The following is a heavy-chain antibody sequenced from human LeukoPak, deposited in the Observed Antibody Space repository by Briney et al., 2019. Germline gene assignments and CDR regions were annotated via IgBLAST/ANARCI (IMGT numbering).Heavy chain of an antibody. CDR2: IYPGDSDT. V-gene: IGHV5-51*01. CDR1: GYRFSSYW. Sequence: KPGESLKISCKGSGYRFSSYWIGWVRQMPGKGLEWMGIIYPGDSDTRYSPSFQGQVTISADKSISTAYLQWSSLKASDTAMYYCARRNMDDYYDSSDLWFDPWGQGTLVTVSS. J-gene: IGHJ5*02. CDR3: ARRNMDDYYDSSDLWFDP. D-gene: IGHD3-22*01.